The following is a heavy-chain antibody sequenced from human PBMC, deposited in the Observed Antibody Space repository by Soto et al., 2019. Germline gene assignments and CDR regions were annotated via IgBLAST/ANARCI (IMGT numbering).Heavy chain of an antibody. J-gene: IGHJ3*02. CDR1: GFTFSDSV. Sequence: GGSLRLSCVGSGFTFSDSVMSWVRQAPGKGLEWVSAISGHGYDTFSADSVKGRFSISRDNSRNRLYLQMNSLRTEDTAVYYCARPRGYGVFDAYDIWGRGTVVTVSS. D-gene: IGHD4-17*01. V-gene: IGHV3-23*01. CDR3: ARPRGYGVFDAYDI. CDR2: ISGHGYDT.